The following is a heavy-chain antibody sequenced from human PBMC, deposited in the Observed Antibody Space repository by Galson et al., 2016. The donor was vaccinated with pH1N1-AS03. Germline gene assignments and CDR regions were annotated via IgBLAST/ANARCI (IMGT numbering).Heavy chain of an antibody. V-gene: IGHV1-69*04. J-gene: IGHJ6*02. CDR3: ARDRGSGYDLFDYYYGMDV. Sequence: CKASGGTFNSYAISWVRQAPGQGLEWMGRIIPILAIANYAQRFQGRVTITRDTSASTAYMELSSLRSEDTAVYYCARDRGSGYDLFDYYYGMDVWGQGTTVTVSS. D-gene: IGHD5-12*01. CDR1: GGTFNSYA. CDR2: IIPILAIA.